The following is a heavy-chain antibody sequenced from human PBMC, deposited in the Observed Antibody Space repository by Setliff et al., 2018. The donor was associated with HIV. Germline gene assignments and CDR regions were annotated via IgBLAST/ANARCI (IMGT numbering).Heavy chain of an antibody. CDR3: ARSLSSGWSPDGFDI. Sequence: GESLKISCKASGYIFSSHWIGWVRQMPGKGLEWMGIIYPGDSDTRYSPSLQGQVTISADKSITTAYLQWSSLKASDTAMYYCARSLSSGWSPDGFDIWGQETMVTV. CDR1: GYIFSSHW. D-gene: IGHD6-19*01. CDR2: IYPGDSDT. V-gene: IGHV5-51*01. J-gene: IGHJ3*02.